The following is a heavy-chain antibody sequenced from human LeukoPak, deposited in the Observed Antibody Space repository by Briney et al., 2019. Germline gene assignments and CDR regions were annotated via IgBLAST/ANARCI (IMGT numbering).Heavy chain of an antibody. CDR1: GFTFSSYA. Sequence: QTGGSPRLSCAASGFTFSSYAMSWVRQAPGKGLEWVSAISGSGGSTYYADSVKGRFTISRDNSKNTLYLQMNSLRAEDTAVYYCAKSWRGSYSYYFDYWGQGTLVTVFS. J-gene: IGHJ4*02. D-gene: IGHD1-26*01. CDR3: AKSWRGSYSYYFDY. CDR2: ISGSGGST. V-gene: IGHV3-23*01.